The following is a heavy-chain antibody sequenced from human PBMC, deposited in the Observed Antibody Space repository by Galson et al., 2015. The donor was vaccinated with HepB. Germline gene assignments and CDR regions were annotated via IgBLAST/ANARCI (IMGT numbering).Heavy chain of an antibody. CDR2: IRGKGYAGTT. V-gene: IGHV3-49*03. CDR3: TRVDGYCSSTSCYRVNEDAFDI. J-gene: IGHJ3*02. Sequence: SLRLSCAASGFTFGDYLISWFRQAPGKGPEWVGFIRGKGYAGTTEYAASVKGRFTISRDDSKSIAYLQMNSLKTEDTAVYYCTRVDGYCSSTSCYRVNEDAFDIWGQGTMITVSS. CDR1: GFTFGDYL. D-gene: IGHD2-2*01.